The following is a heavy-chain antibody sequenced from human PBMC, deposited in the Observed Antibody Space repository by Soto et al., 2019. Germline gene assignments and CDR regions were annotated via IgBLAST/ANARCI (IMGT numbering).Heavy chain of an antibody. CDR1: GGSISSSSYY. D-gene: IGHD1-1*01. J-gene: IGHJ4*02. Sequence: SETLSLTCTVSGGSISSSSYYWGWIRQPPGKGLEWIGSIYYSGSTNYNPSLKSRVTISVDTSKNQFSLKLSSVTAADTAVYYCARGGRRSPLQLGNFDYWGQGTLVTVSS. V-gene: IGHV4-39*07. CDR2: IYYSGST. CDR3: ARGGRRSPLQLGNFDY.